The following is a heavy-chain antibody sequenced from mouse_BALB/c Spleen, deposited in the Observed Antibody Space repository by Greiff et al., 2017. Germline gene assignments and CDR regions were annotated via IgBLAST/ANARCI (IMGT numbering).Heavy chain of an antibody. J-gene: IGHJ4*01. CDR2: ISYSGST. CDR3: ARYGNYGGDAMDY. V-gene: IGHV3-2*02. D-gene: IGHD2-1*01. CDR1: GYSITSYYA. Sequence: EVQLQQSGPGLVKPSQSLSLTCTVTGYSITSYYAWNWIRQFPGNKLEWMGYISYSGSTSYNPSLKSRISITRDTSKNQFFLQLNSVTTEDTATYYCARYGNYGGDAMDYWGQGTSVTVSS.